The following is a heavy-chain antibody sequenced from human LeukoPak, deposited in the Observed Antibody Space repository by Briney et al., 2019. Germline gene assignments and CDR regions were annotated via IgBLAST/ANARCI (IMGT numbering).Heavy chain of an antibody. D-gene: IGHD2-15*01. CDR2: INHSGST. CDR3: ARGGNCSGGSCYSFNYMDV. J-gene: IGHJ6*03. V-gene: IGHV4-34*01. Sequence: PSETLSLTCAVYGGSFSGNYWSWIRQPPGKGLEWIREINHSGSTNYNPSLKSRVTISVDTSKNQFSLKLSSVTAAETAVYYCARGGNCSGGSCYSFNYMDVWGKGTTVTVSS. CDR1: GGSFSGNY.